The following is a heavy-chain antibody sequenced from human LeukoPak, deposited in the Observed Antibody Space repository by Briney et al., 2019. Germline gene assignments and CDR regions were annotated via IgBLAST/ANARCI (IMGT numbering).Heavy chain of an antibody. V-gene: IGHV4-39*01. Sequence: PSETLSLTCTVSGDSVSSSSYYWDWIRQPPGKGLEWIGSIHYSGSTYYNPSLKSRVTMSVDTSKNQFSLKLSSVTAADTAVYFCARLRYYGGDSQHWGQGTLVTVSS. CDR2: IHYSGST. J-gene: IGHJ1*01. CDR3: ARLRYYGGDSQH. D-gene: IGHD4-23*01. CDR1: GDSVSSSSYY.